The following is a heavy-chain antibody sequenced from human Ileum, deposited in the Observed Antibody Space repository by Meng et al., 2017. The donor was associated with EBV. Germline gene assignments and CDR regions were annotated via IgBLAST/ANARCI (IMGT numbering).Heavy chain of an antibody. CDR1: GYTFTPYY. CDR3: ARVEVGITSGDY. J-gene: IGHJ4*02. CDR2: INPSGGST. V-gene: IGHV1-46*01. Sequence: QAQLVQSGAEVKQPXALGKVSCKASGYTFTPYYMHWVRQAPGQGLEWMGIINPSGGSTSYAQNFQGRVTMTRDTSTSTAYMELSSLRSEDTAVYYCARVEVGITSGDYWGQGTLVTVSS. D-gene: IGHD1-26*01.